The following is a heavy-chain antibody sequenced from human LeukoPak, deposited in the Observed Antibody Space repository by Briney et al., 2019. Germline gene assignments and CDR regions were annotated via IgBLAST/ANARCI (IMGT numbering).Heavy chain of an antibody. J-gene: IGHJ4*02. V-gene: IGHV3-21*01. CDR2: ISSSSSYI. Sequence: GGSLRLSCAASGFTFSSYSMNWVRQAPGKGLEWVSSISSSSSYIYYADSVKGRFTISRDNAKNSLYLQMNSLRAEDTAVYYCARDRRWWSLEKIDFDYWGQGTLVTVSS. CDR1: GFTFSSYS. CDR3: ARDRRWWSLEKIDFDY. D-gene: IGHD1-26*01.